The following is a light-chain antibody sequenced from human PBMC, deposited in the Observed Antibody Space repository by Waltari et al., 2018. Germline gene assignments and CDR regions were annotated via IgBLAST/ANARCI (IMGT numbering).Light chain of an antibody. CDR3: QQTNTFPLT. CDR2: AAS. J-gene: IGKJ5*01. CDR1: QGISHW. Sequence: IRLTQSPSTVSASVGATVTLTCRASQGISHWLAWYQQRPGKAPKLLIYAASNLQPGVPPRFSGSGSVTDFTLTITDLQPEDFGTSFCQQTNTFPLTFGQGTRLEIK. V-gene: IGKV1-12*01.